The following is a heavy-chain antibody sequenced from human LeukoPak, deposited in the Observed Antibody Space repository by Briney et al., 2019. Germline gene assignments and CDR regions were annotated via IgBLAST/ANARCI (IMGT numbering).Heavy chain of an antibody. D-gene: IGHD2-15*01. J-gene: IGHJ4*02. CDR3: ARAGTIVVPDY. CDR1: GFTFSNYS. Sequence: RGSLRLSCAASGFTFSNYSINWVRQAPGKGLEWVSSISSSSRYIYYADSVRGRFTISRDNAKNSLYLQMNSLRAEDTAVYYCARAGTIVVPDYWGQGTLVTVSS. V-gene: IGHV3-21*01. CDR2: ISSSSRYI.